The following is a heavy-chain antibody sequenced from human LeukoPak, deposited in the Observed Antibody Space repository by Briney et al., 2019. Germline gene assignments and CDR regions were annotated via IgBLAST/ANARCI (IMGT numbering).Heavy chain of an antibody. CDR2: IYSGGST. CDR1: GFTFSSYA. D-gene: IGHD3-10*01. V-gene: IGHV3-53*01. CDR3: ARAGGLWFGELPEYYFDY. J-gene: IGHJ4*02. Sequence: RSGGSLRLSCAASGFTFSSYAMTWVRQAPGKGLEWVSVIYSGGSTYYADSVKGRFTISRDNSKNTLYLQMNSLRAEDTAVYYCARAGGLWFGELPEYYFDYWGQGTLVTVSS.